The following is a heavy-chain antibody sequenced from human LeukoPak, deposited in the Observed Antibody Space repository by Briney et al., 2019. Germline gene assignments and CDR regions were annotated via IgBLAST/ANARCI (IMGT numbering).Heavy chain of an antibody. Sequence: HPGGSLRLSCAASGFTFSSYAMHWVRQAPGKGLEWVAVISYDGSNKYYADSVKGRFTISRDNSKNTLYLQMNSLRAEDTAVYYCASGYSSGWYVYFQHWGQGTLVTVSS. V-gene: IGHV3-30-3*01. CDR2: ISYDGSNK. CDR3: ASGYSSGWYVYFQH. D-gene: IGHD6-19*01. CDR1: GFTFSSYA. J-gene: IGHJ1*01.